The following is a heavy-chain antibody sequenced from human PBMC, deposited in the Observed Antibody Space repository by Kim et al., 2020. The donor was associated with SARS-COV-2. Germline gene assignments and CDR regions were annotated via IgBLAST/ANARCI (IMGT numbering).Heavy chain of an antibody. D-gene: IGHD3-16*01. J-gene: IGHJ4*02. V-gene: IGHV4-59*01. CDR1: GGSINYYY. CDR3: ARKGGSNEY. Sequence: SETLSLTCNVSGGSINYYYWSWIRQPPGKGLEWIGYIYYTGTTNYNPSLASRVTISVDTSKNQFSLRLSSVTAADTAVYYCARKGGSNEYWGQGTLVTVSS. CDR2: IYYTGTT.